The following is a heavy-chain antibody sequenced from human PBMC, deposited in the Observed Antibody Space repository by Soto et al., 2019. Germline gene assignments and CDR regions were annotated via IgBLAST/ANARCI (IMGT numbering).Heavy chain of an antibody. CDR3: ATVCDV. V-gene: IGHV3-74*01. J-gene: IGHJ4*02. D-gene: IGHD2-21*02. Sequence: EVQLVESGGGLVQPGGSLRVSCAASGFTFRSHRIQWVRQAPGKGLEWVSRIDTDGGGTSYADSVKGRFTISTDNAENTVYLQMNGLRVEDTAVYYWATVCDVWGQGTLVTVSS. CDR2: IDTDGGGT. CDR1: GFTFRSHR.